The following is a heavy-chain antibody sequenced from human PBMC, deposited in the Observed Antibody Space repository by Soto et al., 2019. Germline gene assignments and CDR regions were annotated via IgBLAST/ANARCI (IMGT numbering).Heavy chain of an antibody. D-gene: IGHD6-19*01. CDR1: GGTFSSYA. J-gene: IGHJ5*02. V-gene: IGHV1-69*06. CDR2: IIPIFGTA. CDR3: ARDQPESIAVAGPNWFDP. Sequence: GASVKVSCKASGGTFSSYAISWVRQAPGQGLEWMGGIIPIFGTANYAQKFQGRVTITADKSTSTAYMELSSLRSEDTAVYYCARDQPESIAVAGPNWFDPWGQGTRGTVSS.